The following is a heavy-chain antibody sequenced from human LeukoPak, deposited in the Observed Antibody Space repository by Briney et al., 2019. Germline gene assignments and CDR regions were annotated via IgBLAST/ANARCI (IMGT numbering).Heavy chain of an antibody. V-gene: IGHV3-21*01. CDR3: ARAAERYLRLGHYDY. J-gene: IGHJ4*02. CDR2: IDYDSSHI. CDR1: GFTFSSSA. Sequence: PGGPLRLSCAGSGFTFSSSAMNWVRQVPGKGLEWVSSIDYDSSHIYYAASVRGRFSISRDNASDSVYLQMDSLRADDTAVYYCARAAERYLRLGHYDYWGQRTLVIVYS. D-gene: IGHD3-16*01.